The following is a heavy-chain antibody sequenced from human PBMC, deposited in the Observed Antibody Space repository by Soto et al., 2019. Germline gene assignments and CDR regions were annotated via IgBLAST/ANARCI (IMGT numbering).Heavy chain of an antibody. J-gene: IGHJ5*02. CDR2: INHSGST. D-gene: IGHD5-18*01. Sequence: SETLSLTCAVYGGSFSGYYWSWIRQPPGKGLEWIGEINHSGSTNYNPSLKSRVTISVDTSKNQFSLKLRSVTAADTAVYYCPRGRYGYSYGLGKWFDPWGQGTLVTVSS. V-gene: IGHV4-34*01. CDR1: GGSFSGYY. CDR3: PRGRYGYSYGLGKWFDP.